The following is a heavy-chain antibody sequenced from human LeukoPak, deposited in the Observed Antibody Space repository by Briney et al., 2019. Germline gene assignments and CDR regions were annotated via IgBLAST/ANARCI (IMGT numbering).Heavy chain of an antibody. D-gene: IGHD6-19*01. CDR2: ISHDGSIK. CDR1: GFIFSSYG. V-gene: IGHV3-30*18. CDR3: AKVQKSGWYGGDYYYAMDV. Sequence: GGPLRLSCAGSGFIFSSYGMRWVRQAPGKGLEWVAVISHDGSIKLYADSVKGRITISRDYSKNTVFLQMNSLRAEDTAVYYCAKVQKSGWYGGDYYYAMDVWGQGATVTVSS. J-gene: IGHJ6*02.